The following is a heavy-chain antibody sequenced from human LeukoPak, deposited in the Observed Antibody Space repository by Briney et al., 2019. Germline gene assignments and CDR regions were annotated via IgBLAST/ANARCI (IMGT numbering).Heavy chain of an antibody. CDR1: GFSLSTSGMC. CDR3: ARRTRGYHFDD. V-gene: IGHV2-70*11. D-gene: IGHD1-1*01. Sequence: SGPTLVNPTQTLTLTCTFSGFSLSTSGMCVNWFRQPPGKSLEWLARIDWGDDKYYSTSLKTRLTVSKDTYKNQVVLTMTNMDPVDTATYFCARRTRGYHFDDWGQGTLVTVSS. CDR2: IDWGDDK. J-gene: IGHJ4*02.